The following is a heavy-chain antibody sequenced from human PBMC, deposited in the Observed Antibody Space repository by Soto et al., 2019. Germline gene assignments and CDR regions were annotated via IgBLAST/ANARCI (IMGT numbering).Heavy chain of an antibody. Sequence: PSETLSLTCAVPGYSISSGYYWGWIRQPPGKGLEWIGSIYHSGSTYYNPSLKSRVTISVDTSKNQFSLKLSSVTAADTAVYYCADADYYDSSGYWINFQHWGQGTLVTVSS. V-gene: IGHV4-38-2*01. D-gene: IGHD3-22*01. CDR2: IYHSGST. J-gene: IGHJ1*01. CDR3: ADADYYDSSGYWINFQH. CDR1: GYSISSGYY.